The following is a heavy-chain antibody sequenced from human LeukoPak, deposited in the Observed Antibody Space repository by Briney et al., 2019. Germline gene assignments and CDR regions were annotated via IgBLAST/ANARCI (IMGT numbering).Heavy chain of an antibody. CDR2: ISTSGDVT. D-gene: IGHD4-17*01. J-gene: IGHJ4*02. CDR3: ARDPVPASNYFDY. Sequence: GGSLRLSCAASGFSFSSYSMTWVRQAPGKGLEWVSYISTSGDVTYYADSVKGRFTVSRDNADNSLYLQMNSLRVEDTAMYYCARDPVPASNYFDYWGQGTQVTVSS. V-gene: IGHV3-48*04. CDR1: GFSFSSYS.